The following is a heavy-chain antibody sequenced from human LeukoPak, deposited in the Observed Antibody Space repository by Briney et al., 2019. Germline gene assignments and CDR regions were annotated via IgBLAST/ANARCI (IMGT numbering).Heavy chain of an antibody. Sequence: SETLSLTCAVYGGSFSGYYWSWIRQPPGKGLGWIGEINHSGSTNYNPSLKSRVTISVDTSKNQFSLKLSSVTAADTAVYYCARGNHYYGSYFGLGIGEYWGQGTLVTVSS. V-gene: IGHV4-34*01. D-gene: IGHD3-10*01. CDR3: ARGNHYYGSYFGLGIGEY. CDR1: GGSFSGYY. J-gene: IGHJ4*02. CDR2: INHSGST.